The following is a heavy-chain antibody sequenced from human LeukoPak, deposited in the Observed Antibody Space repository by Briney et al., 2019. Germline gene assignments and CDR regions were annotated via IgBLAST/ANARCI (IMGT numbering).Heavy chain of an antibody. CDR1: GFTFSSYA. V-gene: IGHV3-23*01. CDR3: ARDSLSGSYYDP. D-gene: IGHD1-26*01. J-gene: IGHJ5*02. CDR2: ISGSGGST. Sequence: GGSLRLSCAASGFTFSSYAMSWVRQAPGKGLEWVSAISGSGGSTYYADSVKGRFTISRDNSKNTLYLQMNSLRAEDTAVYYCARDSLSGSYYDPWGQGTLVTVSS.